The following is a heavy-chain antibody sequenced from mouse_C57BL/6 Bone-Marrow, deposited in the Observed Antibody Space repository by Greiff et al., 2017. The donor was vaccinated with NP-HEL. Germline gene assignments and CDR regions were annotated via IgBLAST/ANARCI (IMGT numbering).Heavy chain of an antibody. CDR1: GYAFTNYL. D-gene: IGHD3-2*02. CDR3: AREAGMDY. CDR2: INPGSGGT. V-gene: IGHV1-54*01. J-gene: IGHJ4*01. Sequence: QVQLQQSGAELVRPGTSVKVSCKASGYAFTNYLIEWVKQRPGQGLEWIGVINPGSGGTNYNEKFKGKATLTADKSSSTAYMQLSSLTSEDSAVYFCAREAGMDYWGQGTSVTVSS.